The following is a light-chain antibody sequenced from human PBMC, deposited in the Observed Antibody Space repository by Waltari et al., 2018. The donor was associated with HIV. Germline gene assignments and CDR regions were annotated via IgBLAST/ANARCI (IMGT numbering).Light chain of an antibody. V-gene: IGLV2-8*01. J-gene: IGLJ1*01. Sequence: QTALTQPPSASGSPGQSVTISCTGTSSYLGAYNYVSWYQQHPDKDPKLMIYDVSKRPSGVPDRFSGSKSGNTASLTVSGLQAEDEADYYCSSYAGSNNPYVFGTGTKVTVL. CDR3: SSYAGSNNPYV. CDR2: DVS. CDR1: SSYLGAYNY.